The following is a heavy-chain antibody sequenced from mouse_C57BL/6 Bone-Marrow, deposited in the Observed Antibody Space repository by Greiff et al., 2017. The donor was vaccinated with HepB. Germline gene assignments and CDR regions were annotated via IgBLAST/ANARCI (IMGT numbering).Heavy chain of an antibody. J-gene: IGHJ4*01. CDR3: ARSRVDY. Sequence: VQLQQPGAELVKPGASVKLSCKASGYTFTSYWMQWVKQRPGQGLEWIGEIDPSDSYTNYNQKFKGKATLTVDTSSSTAYMQLSSLTSEDSAFYYCARSRVDYWGQGTSVTVSS. CDR2: IDPSDSYT. CDR1: GYTFTSYW. V-gene: IGHV1-50*01.